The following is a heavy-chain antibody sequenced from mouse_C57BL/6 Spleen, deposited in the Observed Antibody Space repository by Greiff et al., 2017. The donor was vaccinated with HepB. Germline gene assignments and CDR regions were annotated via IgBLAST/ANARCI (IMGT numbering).Heavy chain of an antibody. Sequence: EVKLMGSGGDLVKPGGSLKLSCAASGFTFSSYGMSWVRQTPDKRLEWVATISSGGSYTYYPDSVKGRFTISRDNAKNTLYLQMSSLKSEDTAMYYGARHIYYYGRDWFAYWGQGTLVTVSA. J-gene: IGHJ3*01. CDR2: ISSGGSYT. CDR1: GFTFSSYG. D-gene: IGHD1-1*01. CDR3: ARHIYYYGRDWFAY. V-gene: IGHV5-6*01.